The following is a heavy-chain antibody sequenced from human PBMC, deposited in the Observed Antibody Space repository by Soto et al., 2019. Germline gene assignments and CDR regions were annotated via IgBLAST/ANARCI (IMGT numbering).Heavy chain of an antibody. D-gene: IGHD3-22*01. CDR1: GGTFNTFA. CDR3: ARFSPPRGYYAY. Sequence: QVQLVQSGAEVKKPGSSVKVSCMASGGTFNTFAISWVRQAPGQGLECMGGIIPMFGTAHYAQKFQGRVTITADESTRTVDMDLSSLRSEDTAVYYCARFSPPRGYYAYWGQGTLVTVSS. J-gene: IGHJ4*02. CDR2: IIPMFGTA. V-gene: IGHV1-69*01.